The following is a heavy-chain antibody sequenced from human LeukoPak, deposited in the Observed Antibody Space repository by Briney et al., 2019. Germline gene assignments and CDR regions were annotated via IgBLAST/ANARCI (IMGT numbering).Heavy chain of an antibody. CDR1: GFTFSSYS. CDR3: ARDISPYYMDV. Sequence: TGGSLRLSCAASGFTFSSYSMNWVRQAPGKGLEWVPSISSSSSYIYYADSVKGRFTISRDNAKNSLYLQMNSLRAEDTAVYYCARDISPYYMDVWGKGTTVTVSS. J-gene: IGHJ6*03. D-gene: IGHD1-14*01. V-gene: IGHV3-21*01. CDR2: ISSSSSYI.